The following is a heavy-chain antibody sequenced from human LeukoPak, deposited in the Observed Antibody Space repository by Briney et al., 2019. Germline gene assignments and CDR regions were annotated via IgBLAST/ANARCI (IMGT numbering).Heavy chain of an antibody. CDR2: IKQDGSEK. J-gene: IGHJ4*02. D-gene: IGHD6-19*01. CDR1: GFTFSTYS. CDR3: HTSVAGATFDY. Sequence: SGGSLRLSCAAYGFTFSTYSMSWVRQAPGKGLEWVANIKQDGSEKYYVDSVKGRFTISRDNAKNSLYLQMNSLRAEDTAVYYCHTSVAGATFDYWGRGALVTVSS. V-gene: IGHV3-7*01.